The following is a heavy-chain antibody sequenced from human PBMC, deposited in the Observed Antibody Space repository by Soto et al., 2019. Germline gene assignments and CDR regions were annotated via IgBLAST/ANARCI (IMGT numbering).Heavy chain of an antibody. V-gene: IGHV3-30*18. D-gene: IGHD1-1*01. J-gene: IGHJ4*02. Sequence: GGSLRLSCAASGFTFSSYGMHWVRQAPGKGLEWVAVISYDGSNKYYADSVKGRFTISRDNSKNTLYLQMNSLRAEDTAVYYCAKDRELGGRWNDGNLFDYWGQGTLVTVSS. CDR2: ISYDGSNK. CDR1: GFTFSSYG. CDR3: AKDRELGGRWNDGNLFDY.